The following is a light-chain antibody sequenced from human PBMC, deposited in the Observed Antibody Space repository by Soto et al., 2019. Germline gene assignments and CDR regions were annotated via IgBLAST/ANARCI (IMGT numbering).Light chain of an antibody. Sequence: NFMLTQPHSVSESPGKTVTISCTGSSGSIVSNYVQWYQQRPGSAPTTVIYEDNQRPSGVPDRFSGTIDSSSNSASLTISGLKTEEEADYYCQSYNCSVSFGGGTKVTVL. J-gene: IGLJ2*01. CDR1: SGSIVSNY. CDR2: EDN. CDR3: QSYNCSVS. V-gene: IGLV6-57*02.